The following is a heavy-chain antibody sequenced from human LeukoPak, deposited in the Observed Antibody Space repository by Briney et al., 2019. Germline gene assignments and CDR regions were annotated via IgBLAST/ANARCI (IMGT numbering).Heavy chain of an antibody. CDR1: GYTFTNYA. CDR2: INTNTGNP. Sequence: ASVTVSYKASGYTFTNYAMNWVRQAPGQGLEWMGWINTNTGNPTYVQGFTGRFVFSLDTSVSTAYLQISSLKAEDTAVYYCARASVLLSADYWGQGTLVTVSS. V-gene: IGHV7-4-1*02. J-gene: IGHJ4*02. D-gene: IGHD3-16*01. CDR3: ARASVLLSADY.